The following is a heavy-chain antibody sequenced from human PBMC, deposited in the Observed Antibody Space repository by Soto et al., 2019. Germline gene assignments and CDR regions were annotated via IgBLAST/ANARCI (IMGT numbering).Heavy chain of an antibody. J-gene: IGHJ3*02. D-gene: IGHD3-10*01. V-gene: IGHV3-73*01. CDR3: TRRRKDGSGGVAFDI. CDR1: GFTFSGSA. Sequence: GGSLRLSCAASGFTFSGSAMHWVRQASGKGLEWVGRIRSKANSYATAYAASVKGRFTISRDDSKNTAYLQMNSLKTEDTAVYYCTRRRKDGSGGVAFDIWGQGTMVTVSS. CDR2: IRSKANSYAT.